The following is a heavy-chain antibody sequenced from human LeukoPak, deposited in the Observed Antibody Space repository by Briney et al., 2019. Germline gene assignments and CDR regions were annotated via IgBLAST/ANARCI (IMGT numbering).Heavy chain of an antibody. Sequence: GGSLRLSCAASGFTFSGYSMNWVRQAPAKALEWVSYISGSSSTIDYADSVKRRFTISRDNAKNSLYLQMNSLTAKDTAVYYFPRDRYGHPIQEYFQHWGQGTLVTVSS. V-gene: IGHV3-48*01. CDR1: GFTFSGYS. CDR2: ISGSSSTI. J-gene: IGHJ1*01. D-gene: IGHD4-17*01. CDR3: PRDRYGHPIQEYFQH.